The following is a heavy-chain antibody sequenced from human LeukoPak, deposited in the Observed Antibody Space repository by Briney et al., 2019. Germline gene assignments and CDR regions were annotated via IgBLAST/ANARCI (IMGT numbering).Heavy chain of an antibody. J-gene: IGHJ4*02. CDR1: GFTFSSYS. CDR2: ISSSSSTI. V-gene: IGHV3-48*01. D-gene: IGHD6-13*01. CDR3: ARGGYSSSWYGGDY. Sequence: PGGSLRLSCAASGFTFSSYSMNWVRQAPGKGLEWVSYISSSSSTIYYADSVKGRFTISRDNAKNSLYLQMNSLRAEDTAVYYCARGGYSSSWYGGDYWGQGTLVTVSS.